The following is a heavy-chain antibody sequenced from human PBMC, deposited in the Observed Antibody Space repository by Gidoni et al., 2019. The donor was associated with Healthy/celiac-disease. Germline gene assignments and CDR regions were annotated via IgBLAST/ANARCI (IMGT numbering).Heavy chain of an antibody. CDR1: GGSISSSNW. Sequence: GQLQESGPGLVKPSGPLSLTCAASGGSISSSNWSSWVRQPPGKGLEWIGEIYHSGSTNYNPSLKSRVTISVDKSKNQFSLKLSSVTAADTAVYYCARVSVRYGDDMGYYYYGMDVWGQGTTVTVAS. D-gene: IGHD4-17*01. CDR2: IYHSGST. J-gene: IGHJ6*02. CDR3: ARVSVRYGDDMGYYYYGMDV. V-gene: IGHV4-4*02.